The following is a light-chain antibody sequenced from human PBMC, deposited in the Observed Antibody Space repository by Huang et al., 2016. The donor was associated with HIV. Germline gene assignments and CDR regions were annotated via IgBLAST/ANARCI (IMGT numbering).Light chain of an antibody. J-gene: IGKJ1*01. CDR3: QQYNNWPPWT. Sequence: EVVMTQSPVTLSVSPGERATLSCRASPSVNNKLAWFQQKPGQAPRLLMHDASIRATGIPDRVSGSGSGTEFTRTISSLQSEDFAVYYCQQYNNWPPWTFGQGTKVEIK. V-gene: IGKV3-15*01. CDR1: PSVNNK. CDR2: DAS.